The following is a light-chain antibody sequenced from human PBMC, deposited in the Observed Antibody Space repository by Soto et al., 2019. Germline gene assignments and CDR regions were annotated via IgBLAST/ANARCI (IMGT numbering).Light chain of an antibody. J-gene: IGLJ2*01. V-gene: IGLV2-14*03. CDR1: SSDVGGYNY. Sequence: QSVLTQPASVSGSPGQLITISCTGTSSDVGGYNYVSWYQQHPGKVPKLMIYEVFRRPSGISDRFSGSKSGNTASLTISGLQAEDEADYYCCSYTTPSTFVFGGGTKLTVL. CDR2: EVF. CDR3: CSYTTPSTFV.